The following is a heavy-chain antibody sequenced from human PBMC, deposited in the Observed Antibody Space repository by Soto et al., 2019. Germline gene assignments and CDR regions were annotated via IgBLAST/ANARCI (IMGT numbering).Heavy chain of an antibody. D-gene: IGHD6-6*01. CDR3: ATDDAKSSSYCYFALDA. V-gene: IGHV1-2*02. CDR1: GYTFTDYF. J-gene: IGHJ6*02. CDR2: INPNSGGP. Sequence: EASVKVSCKASGYTFTDYFMHRVRQAPGQGLEWMGWINPNSGGPKYAQKYQGRVTMTRDTSISTVYMELSRLTSDDTAVYYCATDDAKSSSYCYFALDAWGHGTTVTVSS.